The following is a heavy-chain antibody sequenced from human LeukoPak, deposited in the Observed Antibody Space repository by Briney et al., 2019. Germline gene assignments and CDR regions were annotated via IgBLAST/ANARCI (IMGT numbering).Heavy chain of an antibody. CDR3: RAAYYYYGMDV. CDR1: GFTFDDYA. Sequence: GRSLRLSCAASGFTFDDYAMHWVRQAPGKGLEWVSGISWNSGSIGYADSVKGRFTISRDNAKNSLYLQMNSLRAEDTAVYYCRAAYYYYGMDVWGQGTTVTVSS. J-gene: IGHJ6*02. D-gene: IGHD6-13*01. V-gene: IGHV3-9*01. CDR2: ISWNSGSI.